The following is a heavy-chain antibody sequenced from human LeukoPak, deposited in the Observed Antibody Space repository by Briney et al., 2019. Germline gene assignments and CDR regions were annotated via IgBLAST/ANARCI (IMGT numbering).Heavy chain of an antibody. Sequence: ASVNVSCKASGGTFSSYAINWVRQATGQGLEWMGWMNPNSGNTGYAQKFQGRVTMTRNTSISTAYMELSSLRSEDTAVYYCARLDYDSSGYNWFDPWGQGTLVTVSS. CDR3: ARLDYDSSGYNWFDP. D-gene: IGHD3-22*01. CDR1: GGTFSSYA. CDR2: MNPNSGNT. V-gene: IGHV1-8*02. J-gene: IGHJ5*02.